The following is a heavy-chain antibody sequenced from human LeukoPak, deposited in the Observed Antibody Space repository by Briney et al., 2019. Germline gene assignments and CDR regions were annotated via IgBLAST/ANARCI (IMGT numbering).Heavy chain of an antibody. CDR1: GFTFNTYA. CDR3: AKDSRSASAVHTRLDS. CDR2: ISTSGERT. J-gene: IGHJ4*02. Sequence: GGSLRLSCAASGFTFNTYAMDWVRQAPGKGLEWVSAISTSGERTFYADSVKGRFTVSRDNSKNTLYLQMNSLTAEDTAVYYCAKDSRSASAVHTRLDSWGQGTLVTVSS. D-gene: IGHD1-1*01. V-gene: IGHV3-23*01.